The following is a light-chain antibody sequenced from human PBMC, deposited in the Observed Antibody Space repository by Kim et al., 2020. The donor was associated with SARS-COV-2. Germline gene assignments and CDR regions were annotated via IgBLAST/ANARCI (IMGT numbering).Light chain of an antibody. J-gene: IGKJ2*01. V-gene: IGKV3-20*01. Sequence: LSLGEGATLSCRASQSVSSTFLAWYQHKPGQAPRLLIYGASNRATGIPDRFSGSGSGTDFTLTINRLEPEDSAVYYCQQYYSSPVTFGQGTKLEI. CDR2: GAS. CDR1: QSVSSTF. CDR3: QQYYSSPVT.